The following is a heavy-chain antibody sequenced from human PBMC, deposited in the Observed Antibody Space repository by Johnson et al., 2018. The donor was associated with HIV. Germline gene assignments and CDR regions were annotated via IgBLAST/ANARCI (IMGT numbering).Heavy chain of an antibody. V-gene: IGHV3-30*02. CDR2: IRFDGSNK. CDR3: AKAREYDSTGHDAFDI. CDR1: GFTFSSYG. Sequence: QMLLVESGGGVVQPGGSLRLSCAASGFTFSSYGMHWVRQAPGKGLEWVAFIRFDGSNKYYADSVKGRFTISRDNSKNSLYLQMNSLGAEDTAVYYCAKAREYDSTGHDAFDIWGQGTMVTVSS. D-gene: IGHD3-22*01. J-gene: IGHJ3*02.